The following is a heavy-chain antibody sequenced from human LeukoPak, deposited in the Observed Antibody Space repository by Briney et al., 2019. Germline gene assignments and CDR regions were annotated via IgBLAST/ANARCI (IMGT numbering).Heavy chain of an antibody. J-gene: IGHJ4*02. Sequence: SETLSLTCTVSGGSISSYYWNWIRQPAGKGLEWIGRIYTSGSTNYNPSLKSRVTMSVDTSKNQFSLKLSSVTAADTAVYYCARDRAYSSGWLWDYWGQGTLVTVSS. CDR2: IYTSGST. V-gene: IGHV4-4*07. D-gene: IGHD6-19*01. CDR1: GGSISSYY. CDR3: ARDRAYSSGWLWDY.